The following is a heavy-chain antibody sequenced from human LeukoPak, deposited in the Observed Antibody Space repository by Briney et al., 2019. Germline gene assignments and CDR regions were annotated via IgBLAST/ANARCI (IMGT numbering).Heavy chain of an antibody. D-gene: IGHD6-13*01. V-gene: IGHV1-69*05. CDR2: SIPIFGTA. CDR3: ASVTYSSSWFEYFQH. J-gene: IGHJ1*01. CDR1: GGTFISYA. Sequence: SVKVSCKASGGTFISYAISWVRQAPGQGLEWRGGSIPIFGTANYAQKFQGRVTITTDESTSTAYMELSSLRSEDTAVYYCASVTYSSSWFEYFQHWGQGTLVTVSS.